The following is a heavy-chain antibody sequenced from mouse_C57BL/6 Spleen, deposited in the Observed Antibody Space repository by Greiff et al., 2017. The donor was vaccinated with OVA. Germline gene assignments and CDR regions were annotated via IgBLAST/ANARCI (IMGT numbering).Heavy chain of an antibody. Sequence: EVKVEESGPGLVKPSQSLSLTCSVTGYSITSGYYWNWIRQFPGNKLEWMGYISYDGSNNYNPSLKNRISITRDTSKNQFFLKLNSVTTEDTATYYCASELDSSGYSAWFAYWGQGTLVTVSA. V-gene: IGHV3-6*01. D-gene: IGHD3-2*02. CDR3: ASELDSSGYSAWFAY. J-gene: IGHJ3*01. CDR1: GYSITSGYY. CDR2: ISYDGSN.